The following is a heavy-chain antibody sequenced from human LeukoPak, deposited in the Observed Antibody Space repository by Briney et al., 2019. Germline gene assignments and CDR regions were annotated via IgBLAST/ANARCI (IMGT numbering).Heavy chain of an antibody. J-gene: IGHJ4*02. Sequence: PSETLSLTCVDYGGSFTGYYWNWIRQPPGKGLDWIGEIHPSGSTNYNPSLQSRVTMSLDTSRNQFSLNLRSVTAADSAVYYCARGPDFSKSGYWGQGTLVTVSS. D-gene: IGHD1-14*01. CDR2: IHPSGST. CDR1: GGSFTGYY. CDR3: ARGPDFSKSGY. V-gene: IGHV4-34*01.